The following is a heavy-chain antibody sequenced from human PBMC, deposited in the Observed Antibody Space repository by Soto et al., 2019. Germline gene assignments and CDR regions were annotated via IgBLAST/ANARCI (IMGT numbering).Heavy chain of an antibody. Sequence: GAPVKVLRKASGSFFCSLAFSWVPPAPWPGLEWMGGIIPMFGSANYAQEFLGRVTFTADDSTSTAYMEISGLTFEDTAFYYCAVSLYGVVLHYYYRMDVWGPGTSVTSP. V-gene: IGHV1-69*13. CDR2: IIPMFGSA. J-gene: IGHJ6*02. CDR1: GSFFCSLA. CDR3: AVSLYGVVLHYYYRMDV. D-gene: IGHD3-3*01.